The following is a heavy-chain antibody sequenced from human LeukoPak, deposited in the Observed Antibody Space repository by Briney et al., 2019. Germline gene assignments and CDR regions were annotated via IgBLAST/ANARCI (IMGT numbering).Heavy chain of an antibody. CDR1: GGSISSSSYY. CDR3: ARVSGFSASRH. Sequence: SETLSLTCTVSGGSISSSSYYWGWIRQPPGKGLEWIGSIYYSGSTYYNPSLKSRVTISVDTSKNQFSLKLGSVTAADTAVYYCARVSGFSASRHWGQGTLVTVS. V-gene: IGHV4-39*07. CDR2: IYYSGST. D-gene: IGHD3-10*01. J-gene: IGHJ1*01.